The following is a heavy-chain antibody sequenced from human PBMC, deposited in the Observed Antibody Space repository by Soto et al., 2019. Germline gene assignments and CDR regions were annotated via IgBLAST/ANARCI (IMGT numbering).Heavy chain of an antibody. CDR2: IIPILGIA. D-gene: IGHD1-26*01. J-gene: IGHJ5*02. CDR3: ARAGPSRGGATTPRWFDP. V-gene: IGHV1-69*02. Sequence: QVQLVQSGAEVKKPGSSVKVSCKDSVGAFSSYTISWVRQAPGQGLEWMGRIIPILGIANYAQKFQGRVTITADKSTSTAYMELSSLRSEDTAVYYCARAGPSRGGATTPRWFDPWGQATLVTVSS. CDR1: VGAFSSYT.